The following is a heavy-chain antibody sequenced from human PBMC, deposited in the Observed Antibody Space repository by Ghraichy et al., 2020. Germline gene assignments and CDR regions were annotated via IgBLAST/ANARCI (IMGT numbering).Heavy chain of an antibody. J-gene: IGHJ4*02. Sequence: GESLNISCAASGFTFSSYAMSWVRQAPGKGLEWVSTISGSGGNTYYADSVKGRFTISRDKSKNTLYLQMNSLRAEDTAVYYCAKVAARGVIITSPFDYWGQGTLFTVSS. CDR1: GFTFSSYA. V-gene: IGHV3-23*01. CDR2: ISGSGGNT. D-gene: IGHD3-10*01. CDR3: AKVAARGVIITSPFDY.